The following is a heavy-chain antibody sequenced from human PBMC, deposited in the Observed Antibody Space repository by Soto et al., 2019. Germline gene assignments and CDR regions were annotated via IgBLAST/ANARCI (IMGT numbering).Heavy chain of an antibody. CDR2: MNPNSGNT. CDR1: GYAFTSYD. D-gene: IGHD3-22*01. Sequence: QVQLVQSGAEVKKPGASVKVSCKASGYAFTSYDINWVRQATGQGLEWMGWMNPNSGNTGYAQKFQGRVTMTRNTSISTAYMELSSLRSEDTAVYYCARRKAYYYDSSGYGGGYGMDVWGQGTTVTVSS. CDR3: ARRKAYYYDSSGYGGGYGMDV. V-gene: IGHV1-8*01. J-gene: IGHJ6*02.